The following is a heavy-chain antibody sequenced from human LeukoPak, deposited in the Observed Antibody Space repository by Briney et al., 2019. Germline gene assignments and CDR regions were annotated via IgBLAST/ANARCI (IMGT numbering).Heavy chain of an antibody. Sequence: PSETLSLTCAVYGGSFSGYYWSWIRQPPGKGLEWIGEINHSGSTNYNPSLKSRVTMSVDTSKNQYSLKLSSVTAADTAVYYCARVYSSGWYGGYYFDYWGQGTLVTVSS. CDR2: INHSGST. V-gene: IGHV4-34*01. CDR3: ARVYSSGWYGGYYFDY. D-gene: IGHD6-19*01. J-gene: IGHJ4*02. CDR1: GGSFSGYY.